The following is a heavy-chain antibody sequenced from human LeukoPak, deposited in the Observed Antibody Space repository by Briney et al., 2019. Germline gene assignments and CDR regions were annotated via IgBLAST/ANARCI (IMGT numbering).Heavy chain of an antibody. D-gene: IGHD3-22*01. CDR1: GGSISSSSYY. Sequence: SETLSLTCTVSGGSISSSSYYWGWIRQPPGKGLEWIGSIYYSGSTYYNPSLKSRVTMSVDTSKNQFSLKLSSVTAADTAVYYCARDQKDPYYYDSSGYSYFDYWGQGTLVTVSS. CDR3: ARDQKDPYYYDSSGYSYFDY. V-gene: IGHV4-39*07. J-gene: IGHJ4*02. CDR2: IYYSGST.